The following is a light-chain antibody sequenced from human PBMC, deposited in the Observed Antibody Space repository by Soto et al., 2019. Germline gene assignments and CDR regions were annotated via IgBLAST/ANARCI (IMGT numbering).Light chain of an antibody. J-gene: IGLJ1*01. CDR1: ISDVGGYNY. CDR2: DVS. Sequence: QSLLTQARCVSGSPGQSFTISCTGTISDVGGYNYVSWYQQHPGKAPKLMIYDVSKRPSGVPDRFSGSKSGNTASLTISGLQAEDEADYYCCSYAGSYTFGVFGTGTKVTVL. CDR3: CSYAGSYTFGV. V-gene: IGLV2-11*01.